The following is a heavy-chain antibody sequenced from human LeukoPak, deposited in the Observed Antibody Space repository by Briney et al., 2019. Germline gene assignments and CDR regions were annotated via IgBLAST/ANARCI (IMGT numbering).Heavy chain of an antibody. D-gene: IGHD3-3*01. J-gene: IGHJ5*02. CDR2: ISAYNGNT. V-gene: IGHV1-18*01. CDR1: GYTFTSYG. CDR3: ARSPGPVYDFWSGYYTGERWFDP. Sequence: ASVKVSCRASGYTFTSYGISWVRQAPGQGLEWMGWISAYNGNTNYAQKLQGRVTMTTDTSTSTAYMELSSLRSEDTAVYYCARSPGPVYDFWSGYYTGERWFDPWGQGTLVTVSS.